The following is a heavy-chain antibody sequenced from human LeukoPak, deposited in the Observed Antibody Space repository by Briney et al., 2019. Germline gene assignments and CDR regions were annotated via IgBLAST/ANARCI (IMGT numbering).Heavy chain of an antibody. D-gene: IGHD3-9*01. CDR2: ISVYNGNT. Sequence: ASVKVSCKASGNTFTSNGFSWVRQAPGQGLEWMGWISVYNGNTNYAQKFQGRITMTTDKSTSTAYMELRRRRSDDTAVYYCASGHQPRDFEWFPIEYWGQGTLVTVSS. J-gene: IGHJ4*02. CDR1: GNTFTSNG. V-gene: IGHV1-18*01. CDR3: ASGHQPRDFEWFPIEY.